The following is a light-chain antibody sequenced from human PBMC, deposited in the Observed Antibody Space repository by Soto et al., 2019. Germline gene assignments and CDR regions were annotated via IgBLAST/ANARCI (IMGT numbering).Light chain of an antibody. CDR1: SSDVGGYNY. CDR3: TSYAGGNNV. V-gene: IGLV2-8*01. J-gene: IGLJ1*01. Sequence: QSALTQPPSASGSTGRSVTISCTGASSDVGGYNYVSWYQQHPGKVPKLMVYEVNKRPSGVPDRFSGSKSGNTASLTVSGLQAEDEADYYCTSYAGGNNVFGTGTKVTVL. CDR2: EVN.